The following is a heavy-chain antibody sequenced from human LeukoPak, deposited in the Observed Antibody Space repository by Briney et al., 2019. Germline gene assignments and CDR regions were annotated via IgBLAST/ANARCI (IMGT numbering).Heavy chain of an antibody. CDR2: ISYDGSNK. Sequence: GGSLRLSCAASGFTFSSYGMHWVRQAPGKGLEWVAVISYDGSNKYYADSVKGRFTISRDNSKNTLYLQMNSLRAEDTAVYYCAKVDAAYYDSSGYIFDHWGQGTLVTVSS. V-gene: IGHV3-30*18. CDR1: GFTFSSYG. D-gene: IGHD3-22*01. CDR3: AKVDAAYYDSSGYIFDH. J-gene: IGHJ4*02.